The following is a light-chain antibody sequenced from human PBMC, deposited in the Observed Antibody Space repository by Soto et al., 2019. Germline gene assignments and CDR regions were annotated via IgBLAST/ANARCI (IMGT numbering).Light chain of an antibody. CDR1: QSVSSSS. Sequence: EIVLTQSPGTLSLSPGERATLSCRASQSVSSSSLAWYQQKRGQAPRLLIHDASNRATGIPARFSGSGSGTEFTLTISSLQSEDFAVYYCQQYNNWPSWTFGQGTKVDI. CDR3: QQYNNWPSWT. V-gene: IGKV3-15*01. CDR2: DAS. J-gene: IGKJ1*01.